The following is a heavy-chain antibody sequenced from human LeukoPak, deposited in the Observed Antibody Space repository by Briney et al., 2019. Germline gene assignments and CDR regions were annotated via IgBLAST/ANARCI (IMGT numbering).Heavy chain of an antibody. CDR2: ISYDGSNK. CDR1: GFTFSSYA. D-gene: IGHD3-22*01. Sequence: PGGSLRLSCAASGFTFSSYAMHWVRQAPGKGLEWVAVISYDGSNKYYADSVKGRFTISRDNSKNSLYLQMNSLRAEDTAVYYCARETDSRFDYWGQGTLVTVSS. J-gene: IGHJ4*02. CDR3: ARETDSRFDY. V-gene: IGHV3-30-3*01.